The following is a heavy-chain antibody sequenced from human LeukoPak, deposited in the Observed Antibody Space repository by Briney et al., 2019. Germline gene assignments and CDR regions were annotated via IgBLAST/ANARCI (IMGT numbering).Heavy chain of an antibody. J-gene: IGHJ4*02. D-gene: IGHD3-10*01. CDR3: ARHLRYGLVDY. CDR2: IYYTGTT. CDR1: GASITTSRYY. Sequence: PSETLSLTCIVSGASITTSRYYWGWIRQSPGKGLEWIGTIYYTGTTYYNPSLKSRVTISVDTSKNHFYLKLSSVAAADSAVYFCARHLRYGLVDYWGQGTLVTVSS. V-gene: IGHV4-39*01.